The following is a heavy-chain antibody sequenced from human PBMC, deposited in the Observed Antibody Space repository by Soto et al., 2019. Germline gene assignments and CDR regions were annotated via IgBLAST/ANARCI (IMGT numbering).Heavy chain of an antibody. CDR1: GGSISSGGYY. CDR3: TISIFP. CDR2: IYYSGST. D-gene: IGHD6-6*01. V-gene: IGHV4-31*03. J-gene: IGHJ5*02. Sequence: QVQLQASGPGLVKPSQTLSLTSTVSGGSISSGGYYWSLIRQHPGKGLECIGYIYYSGSTYYNTSRKRRVTLSVDTSKNQFSLKLSSVTAADTAVYYCTISIFPWGQGTLVTVSS.